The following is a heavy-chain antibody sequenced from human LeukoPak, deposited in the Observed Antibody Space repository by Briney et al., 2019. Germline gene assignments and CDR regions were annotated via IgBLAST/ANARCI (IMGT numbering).Heavy chain of an antibody. Sequence: GGSLTLSCAASGFTFSTYAMTGVGQAAGKGLDGVSTISNSGAYTYLAASLKGRFTISRDNSKNTLYLQMNRLRAEDTAVYYCARGAGGTYSYYFDSWGQGTLVTVSS. CDR2: ISNSGAYT. V-gene: IGHV3-23*01. CDR1: GFTFSTYA. J-gene: IGHJ4*02. CDR3: ARGAGGTYSYYFDS. D-gene: IGHD1-26*01.